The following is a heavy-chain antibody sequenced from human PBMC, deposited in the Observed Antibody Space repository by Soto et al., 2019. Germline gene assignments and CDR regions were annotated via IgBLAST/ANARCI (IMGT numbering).Heavy chain of an antibody. Sequence: EQLVESGGGLVQPGGSLRLSCAASGLTFSSYWMHWVRQAPGKGLVWVSRIKRDGSDTNYAGSVKGRFTISRDNAKSILYLQMNSLRAEDTAVYYCARDDGTGTYYTPSWGQGTLVTVSS. J-gene: IGHJ5*02. CDR2: IKRDGSDT. D-gene: IGHD3-10*01. CDR1: GLTFSSYW. CDR3: ARDDGTGTYYTPS. V-gene: IGHV3-74*01.